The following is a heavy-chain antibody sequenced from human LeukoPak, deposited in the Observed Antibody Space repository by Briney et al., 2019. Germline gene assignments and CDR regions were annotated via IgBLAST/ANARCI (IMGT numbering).Heavy chain of an antibody. J-gene: IGHJ4*02. Sequence: GSLRLSCAASRFTFSGYAMNWVRQAPGKGLEWVSTISSSGGSTYYADSVKGRFTVSRDNSKNTLYLQMNSLRAEDTAVYHCATRTSGSWSSFDFWGQGTLVTVSS. V-gene: IGHV3-23*01. CDR1: RFTFSGYA. D-gene: IGHD6-13*01. CDR3: ATRTSGSWSSFDF. CDR2: ISSSGGST.